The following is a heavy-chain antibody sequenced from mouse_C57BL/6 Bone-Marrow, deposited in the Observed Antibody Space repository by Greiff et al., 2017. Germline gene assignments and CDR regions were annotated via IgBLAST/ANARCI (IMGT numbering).Heavy chain of an antibody. CDR2: INPSTGGT. D-gene: IGHD1-1*01. V-gene: IGHV1-42*01. Sequence: VQLQQSGPELVKPGASVKISCKASGYSFTGYYMNWVKQSPEKSLEWIGEINPSTGGTTYNQKFKAKATLTVDKSSSTAYMQLKSLTSEDSAVYYCARSSYDWYFDVWGTGTTVTVSS. J-gene: IGHJ1*03. CDR3: ARSSYDWYFDV. CDR1: GYSFTGYY.